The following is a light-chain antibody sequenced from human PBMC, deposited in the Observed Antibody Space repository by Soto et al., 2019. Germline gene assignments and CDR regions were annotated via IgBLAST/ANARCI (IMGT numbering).Light chain of an antibody. V-gene: IGLV2-14*01. CDR3: SSYTSSSLYV. Sequence: QSVLTQPASVSGSPGQSITISCTGTSSDVGGYNYVSWYQQHPGKAPKLMIYDVSNRPSGISNRFSGSKSGNTASLTISGLHTQDEADYYCSSYTSSSLYVFGTGTK. J-gene: IGLJ1*01. CDR2: DVS. CDR1: SSDVGGYNY.